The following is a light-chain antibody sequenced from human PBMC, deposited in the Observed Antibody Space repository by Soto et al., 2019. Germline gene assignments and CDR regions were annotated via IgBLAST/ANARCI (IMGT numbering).Light chain of an antibody. Sequence: EIVLTQSPGTLSLSPGYRATLSCRASQSVSSSYLAWYQQKPGQAPRLLIYGASSRATGIPDRFSGSGSGTDFTLTISRLEPEDFAVYYCQQYGSSPVTFGPGTKVDIK. CDR3: QQYGSSPVT. CDR1: QSVSSSY. J-gene: IGKJ3*01. V-gene: IGKV3-20*01. CDR2: GAS.